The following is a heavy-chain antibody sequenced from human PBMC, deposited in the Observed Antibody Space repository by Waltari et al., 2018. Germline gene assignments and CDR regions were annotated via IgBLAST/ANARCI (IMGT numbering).Heavy chain of an antibody. CDR1: EYRVTSYW. D-gene: IGHD5-18*01. V-gene: IGHV5-51*01. J-gene: IGHJ4*02. CDR2: IGPRDSDT. CDR3: ARRNTAILHYFDY. Sequence: EVQLVQSGAEVSKSGESLKISCKGSEYRVTSYWIGWVRQIPGKGLEWMGIIGPRDSDTRYSPSFQGQVTFSVDKSISTAYLHWSSLQASDTAIYYCARRNTAILHYFDYWGQGTQVTVSS.